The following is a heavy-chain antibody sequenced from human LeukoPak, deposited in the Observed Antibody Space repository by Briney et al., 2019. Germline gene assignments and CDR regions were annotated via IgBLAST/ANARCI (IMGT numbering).Heavy chain of an antibody. D-gene: IGHD3-9*01. CDR3: AREAGYYDILTGYYKDPYYFDY. CDR2: IYYSGST. V-gene: IGHV4-39*07. Sequence: SETLSLTCTVSGGSISSSSYYWVWIRQPPGKGLEWIGSIYYSGSTYYNPSLKSRVTISVDTSKNQFSLKLSSVTAADTAVYYCAREAGYYDILTGYYKDPYYFDYWGQGTLVTVSS. CDR1: GGSISSSSYY. J-gene: IGHJ4*02.